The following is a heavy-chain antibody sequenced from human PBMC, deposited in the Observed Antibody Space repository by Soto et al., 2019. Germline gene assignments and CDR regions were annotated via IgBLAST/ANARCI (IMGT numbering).Heavy chain of an antibody. CDR1: GGTFNNFA. CDR2: VVPFFGSS. CDR3: ATVDYDARGYFQH. J-gene: IGHJ1*01. V-gene: IGHV1-69*01. D-gene: IGHD4-17*01. Sequence: QVQLVQSGAEVKKPGSSLKVSCKASGGTFNNFAVYWVRQAPGQGLEGMGRVVPFFGSSTYAEKFEDRVSTTVHESTATAYLDLRSLTSEDTAVYYCATVDYDARGYFQHWGQGTLITVS.